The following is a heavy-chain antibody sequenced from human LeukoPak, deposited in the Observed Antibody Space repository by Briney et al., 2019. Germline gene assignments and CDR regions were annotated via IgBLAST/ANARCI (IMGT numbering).Heavy chain of an antibody. D-gene: IGHD7-27*01. V-gene: IGHV1-2*02. CDR3: ARDWGLGNARTFDI. Sequence: GASVKVSCKASGYTFTGYYMHWVRQAPGQGLEWMGWINPNSGGTNYAQKFQGRVTMTRDTSISTAYMELRSLRSDDTAVYYCARDWGLGNARTFDIWGQGTMVTVSS. J-gene: IGHJ3*02. CDR1: GYTFTGYY. CDR2: INPNSGGT.